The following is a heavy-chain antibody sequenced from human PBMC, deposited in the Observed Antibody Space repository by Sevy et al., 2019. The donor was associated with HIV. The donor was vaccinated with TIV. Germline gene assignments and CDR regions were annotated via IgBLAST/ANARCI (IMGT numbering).Heavy chain of an antibody. CDR2: IYYSGST. CDR1: GGSISSYY. CDR3: AGGTGGRGTFGGVIVPFFY. D-gene: IGHD3-16*02. Sequence: SETLSLTCTVSGGSISSYYWSWIRQPPGKGLEWIGYIYYSGSTNYNPSLKSRVTISVDTSKNQFSLKLSSVTAADTAGYYGAGGTGGRGTFGGVIVPFFYWGQGTLVTVSS. V-gene: IGHV4-59*01. J-gene: IGHJ4*02.